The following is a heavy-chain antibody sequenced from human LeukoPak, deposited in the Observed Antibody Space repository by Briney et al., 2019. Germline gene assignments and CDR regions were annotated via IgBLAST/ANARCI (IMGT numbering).Heavy chain of an antibody. V-gene: IGHV3-53*01. CDR2: IYSGGST. CDR1: GFTVSSNY. CDR3: AKVSESGSYFFPY. Sequence: GGSLRLSCAASGFTVSSNYMSWVRQAPGKGLEWVSVIYSGGSTYYADSVKGRFTISRDNSKNTLYLQMNSLRAEDTAVYYCAKVSESGSYFFPYWGQGTLVTVSS. J-gene: IGHJ4*02. D-gene: IGHD1-26*01.